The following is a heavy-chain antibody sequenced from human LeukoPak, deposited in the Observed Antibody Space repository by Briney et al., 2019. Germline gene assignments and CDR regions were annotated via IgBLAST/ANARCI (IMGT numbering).Heavy chain of an antibody. CDR2: ISSSSGYI. Sequence: GGSLRLSCAASGFTFSSYGMSWVRQAPGKGLEWVSSISSSSGYIYYADSLKGRFTISRDNAKSSLYLQMNSLRAEDTAVYYCARAPTFSGWFDYWGQGTLVTVSS. CDR1: GFTFSSYG. CDR3: ARAPTFSGWFDY. J-gene: IGHJ4*02. V-gene: IGHV3-21*01. D-gene: IGHD6-19*01.